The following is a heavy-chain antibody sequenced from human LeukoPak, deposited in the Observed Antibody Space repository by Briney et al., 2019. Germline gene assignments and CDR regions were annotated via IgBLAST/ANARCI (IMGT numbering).Heavy chain of an antibody. CDR1: GYTFTDYY. CDR3: ARRAVWSGYYFYYFDY. V-gene: IGHV1-18*04. CDR2: ISGYNGNT. Sequence: ASVKVSCKASGYTFTDYYMHWVRQAPGQGLEWMGWISGYNGNTKYAQKVQGRVTMTTDTSTGIVYMELRSLRSDDTAVYYCARRAVWSGYYFYYFDYWGQGTLVTVSS. J-gene: IGHJ4*02. D-gene: IGHD3-3*01.